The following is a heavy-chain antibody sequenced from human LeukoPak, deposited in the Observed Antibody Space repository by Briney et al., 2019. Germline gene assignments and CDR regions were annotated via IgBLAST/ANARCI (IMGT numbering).Heavy chain of an antibody. D-gene: IGHD6-6*01. J-gene: IGHJ4*02. CDR3: ARERQLVLIG. Sequence: SVKVSCXASGGTFSSYAISWVRQAPGQGLEWMGGIIPIFGTANYAQKFQGRVTMTRDTSTSTVYMELSSLRSEDTTVYYCARERQLVLIGWGQGTLVTVSS. V-gene: IGHV1-69*05. CDR2: IIPIFGTA. CDR1: GGTFSSYA.